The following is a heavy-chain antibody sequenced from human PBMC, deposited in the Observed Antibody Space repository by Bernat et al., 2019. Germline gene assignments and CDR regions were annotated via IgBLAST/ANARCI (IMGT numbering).Heavy chain of an antibody. CDR2: INSDGSST. CDR1: GFTFSSYW. D-gene: IGHD6-13*01. CDR3: ARSDFSSSWTNYYYYGMDV. V-gene: IGHV3-74*01. Sequence: EVQLVESGGGLVQPGGSLRLSCAASGFTFSSYWMHWVRQAPGKGLVWVSRINSDGSSTSYADSVKGRFTIYRDNAKNTLYLQMNSLRAEDTAVYYCARSDFSSSWTNYYYYGMDVWGQGTTVTVSS. J-gene: IGHJ6*02.